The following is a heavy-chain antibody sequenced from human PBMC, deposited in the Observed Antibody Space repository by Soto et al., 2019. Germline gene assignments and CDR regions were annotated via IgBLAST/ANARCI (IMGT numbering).Heavy chain of an antibody. CDR1: GGSISSYY. Sequence: SETLSLTCTVSGGSISSYYWSWIRQPPGKGLEWIGYIYYSGSTNYNPSLKSRVTISVDTSKNQFSLKLSSVTAADTAVYYCAREDYAGAFDIWGQGTMVTVSS. D-gene: IGHD4-17*01. J-gene: IGHJ3*02. CDR3: AREDYAGAFDI. V-gene: IGHV4-59*01. CDR2: IYYSGST.